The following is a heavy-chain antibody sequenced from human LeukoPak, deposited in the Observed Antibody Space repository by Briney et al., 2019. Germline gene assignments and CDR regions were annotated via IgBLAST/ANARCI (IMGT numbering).Heavy chain of an antibody. Sequence: PSETLSLTCTVSGGSISSSSYYWGWIRQPPGKGLEWIGSIYYSGSTYYNPSLKSRVTISVDTSKNQFSLKLSSVTAADTAVYYCAREGYCSSTSCYISPGFDYWGQGTPVTVSS. CDR3: AREGYCSSTSCYISPGFDY. CDR1: GGSISSSSYY. CDR2: IYYSGST. J-gene: IGHJ4*02. D-gene: IGHD2-2*02. V-gene: IGHV4-39*07.